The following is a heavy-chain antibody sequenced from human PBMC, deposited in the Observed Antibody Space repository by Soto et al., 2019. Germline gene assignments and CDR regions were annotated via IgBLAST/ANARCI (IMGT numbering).Heavy chain of an antibody. CDR3: ATSYYTNSRDYFHY. V-gene: IGHV1-24*01. CDR2: FDPEDGET. D-gene: IGHD4-4*01. J-gene: IGHJ4*02. CDR1: GYTLTESS. Sequence: QVQLVQSGAEVKKSGASVKVSCKVSGYTLTESSMHWVRQVPGKVLEWMGGFDPEDGETVYGQKFQGRVTMTEDTSIDTAYMELSSLRSEDTAVYYCATSYYTNSRDYFHYWGQGTLVTVSS.